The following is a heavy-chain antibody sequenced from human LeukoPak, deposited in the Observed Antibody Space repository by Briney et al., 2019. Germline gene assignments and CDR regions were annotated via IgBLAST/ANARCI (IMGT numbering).Heavy chain of an antibody. CDR2: ISYDGSNK. CDR1: GFTFSSYA. Sequence: PGGSLRLSCAASGFTFSSYAMHWVRQAPGKGLEWVAVISYDGSNKYYADSVKGRFTISRDNSKNTLYLRMNSLRAEDTAVYYCARDSSTGAFDIWGQGTMVTVSS. J-gene: IGHJ3*02. D-gene: IGHD1-14*01. V-gene: IGHV3-30*04. CDR3: ARDSSTGAFDI.